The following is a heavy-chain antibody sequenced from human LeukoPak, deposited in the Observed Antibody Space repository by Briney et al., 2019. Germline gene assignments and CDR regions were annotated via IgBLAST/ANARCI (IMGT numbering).Heavy chain of an antibody. CDR3: ARVRPQDGFDI. CDR2: IYPGDSDT. CDR1: GYNFTNYW. Sequence: GESLKISCKGSGYNFTNYWIGWVRQMPGKGLEWMGIIYPGDSDTTYSPSFQGQVTISADKSISTAYLQWSSLKASDTAMSYCARVRPQDGFDIWGQGTMVTVSS. V-gene: IGHV5-51*01. J-gene: IGHJ3*02.